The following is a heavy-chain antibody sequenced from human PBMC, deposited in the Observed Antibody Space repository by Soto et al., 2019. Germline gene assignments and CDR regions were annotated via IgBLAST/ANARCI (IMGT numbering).Heavy chain of an antibody. CDR1: GYTFTRYG. CDR3: AKNGPLPSYHNGMDV. J-gene: IGHJ6*02. D-gene: IGHD2-8*01. Sequence: QGQLVQSGPEVKKPGASVKVSCKASGYTFTRYGISWVRQAPGQGLEWMGWISGYNGDTNYAQKVQGRVTMTIDTSTSTAYMELWRLTSDDTAVYYCAKNGPLPSYHNGMDVWGPGATVTVSS. CDR2: ISGYNGDT. V-gene: IGHV1-18*01.